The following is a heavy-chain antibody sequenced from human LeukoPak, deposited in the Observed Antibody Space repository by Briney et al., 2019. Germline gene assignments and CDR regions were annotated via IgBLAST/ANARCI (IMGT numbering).Heavy chain of an antibody. CDR2: ISWNSGSI. Sequence: GGSLRLSCAASGFTFDDYAMHWVRQAPGKGLEWVSGISWNSGSIGYADSVKGRFTISRDNAKNSLYLQMNSLRAEDTALYYCAKDMRAAAGTLDYWGQGTLVTVSS. CDR1: GFTFDDYA. CDR3: AKDMRAAAGTLDY. J-gene: IGHJ4*02. D-gene: IGHD6-13*01. V-gene: IGHV3-9*01.